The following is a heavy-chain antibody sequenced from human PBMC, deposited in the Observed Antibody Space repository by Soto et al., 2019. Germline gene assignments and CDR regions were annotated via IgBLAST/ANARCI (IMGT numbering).Heavy chain of an antibody. J-gene: IGHJ4*02. D-gene: IGHD4-17*01. V-gene: IGHV4-30-2*06. Sequence: SETLSLTCTVSGGSTSSGGYYWSWIRQYPGKGLEWIGYIYHSGSTYYNPSLKSRVTISVDRSKNQFSLKLSSVTAADTAVYYCARASTTVTTLDYWGQGTLVTVSS. CDR1: GGSTSSGGYY. CDR2: IYHSGST. CDR3: ARASTTVTTLDY.